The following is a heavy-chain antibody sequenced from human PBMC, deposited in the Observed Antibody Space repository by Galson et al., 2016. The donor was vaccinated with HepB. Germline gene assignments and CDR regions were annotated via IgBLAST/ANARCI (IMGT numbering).Heavy chain of an antibody. V-gene: IGHV1-46*01. CDR1: GYTFTDYY. J-gene: IGHJ4*02. Sequence: SVKVSCKASGYTFTDYYFHWVRQAPGHGLEWMGVINPSGGSKNYAQKFQDRVTMTRDLSTSTFSMEMTTLRTEATPVYYCAGGFTRTYFDYWGQGPLVIVSS. D-gene: IGHD3-10*01. CDR2: INPSGGSK. CDR3: AGGFTRTYFDY.